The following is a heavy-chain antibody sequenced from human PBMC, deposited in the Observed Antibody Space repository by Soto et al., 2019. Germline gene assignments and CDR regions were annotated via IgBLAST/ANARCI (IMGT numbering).Heavy chain of an antibody. CDR2: IYSGGST. CDR3: AREPIFPYYYYYMDV. D-gene: IGHD3-3*02. Sequence: GGSLRLSCAASGFTVSSNYMSWVRQAPGKGLEWVSVIYSGGSTYYADSVKGRFTISRDNSKNTLYLQMNSLRAEDTAVYYCAREPIFPYYYYYMDVWGKGTTVTVSS. V-gene: IGHV3-66*01. J-gene: IGHJ6*03. CDR1: GFTVSSNY.